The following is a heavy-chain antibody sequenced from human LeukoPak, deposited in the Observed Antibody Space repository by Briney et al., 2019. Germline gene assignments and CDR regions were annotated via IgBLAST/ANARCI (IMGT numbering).Heavy chain of an antibody. CDR1: GFRFSTYS. Sequence: PGGSLRLSCAASGFRFSTYSMNWVRQAPGKGLEWVANIRQDGSEETYVDSVRGRFTISRDNAKNSLYLQMNTLRAEDTAMYYCARDRSISGVVTLDYWGQGALVTVSS. V-gene: IGHV3-7*01. D-gene: IGHD3-3*01. J-gene: IGHJ4*02. CDR3: ARDRSISGVVTLDY. CDR2: IRQDGSEE.